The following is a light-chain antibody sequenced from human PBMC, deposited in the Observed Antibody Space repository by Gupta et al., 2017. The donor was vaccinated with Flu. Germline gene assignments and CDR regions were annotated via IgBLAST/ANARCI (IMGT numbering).Light chain of an antibody. CDR3: LQDVYSPGT. CDR1: QSLRNSY. V-gene: IGKV3-20*01. Sequence: EIVLTQSPGTLSLSPGEVATLSCRASQSLRNSYLAWYQQKPGQAPRLLIYGASSRATGIPDKFSGSGSGTEFTLTISRLEPEDFAIYYCLQDVYSPGTFGQGTKVEIK. CDR2: GAS. J-gene: IGKJ1*01.